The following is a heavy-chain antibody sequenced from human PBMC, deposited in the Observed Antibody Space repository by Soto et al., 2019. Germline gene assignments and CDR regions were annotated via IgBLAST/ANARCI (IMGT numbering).Heavy chain of an antibody. CDR2: INTDGSAT. D-gene: IGHD2-21*01. Sequence: EMQLLESGGGLVQPGGSLRLSCAASGFTFSSYWMHWVRQVPGKGLVWVSRINTDGSATNYADSVKGRFTVSRDNAKNTQYLQMNSLRAEDTAVYYCARDGEGYWGQGTLVTVSS. V-gene: IGHV3-74*01. CDR1: GFTFSSYW. J-gene: IGHJ4*02. CDR3: ARDGEGY.